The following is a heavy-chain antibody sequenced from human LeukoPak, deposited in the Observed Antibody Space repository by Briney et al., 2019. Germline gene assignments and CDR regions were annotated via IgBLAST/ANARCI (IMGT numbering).Heavy chain of an antibody. V-gene: IGHV4-4*07. CDR3: ARGRDGYNYEYYFDY. Sequence: PSETLSRTCTVSGVSISSYYWSWIRQPAGQGLEWIGRIYTSGSTNYNPSLKSRVTMSVDTSKNQFSLKLSSVTAADTAVYYCARGRDGYNYEYYFDYWGQGTLVTVSS. CDR1: GVSISSYY. CDR2: IYTSGST. D-gene: IGHD5-24*01. J-gene: IGHJ4*02.